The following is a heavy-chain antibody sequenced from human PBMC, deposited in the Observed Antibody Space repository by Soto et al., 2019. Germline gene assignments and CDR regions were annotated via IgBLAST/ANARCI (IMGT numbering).Heavy chain of an antibody. V-gene: IGHV4-39*01. CDR3: ASIDMVRENNNWFDP. J-gene: IGHJ5*02. Sequence: PSETLSLTCAVSGDSISSSYYWGWIRQPPGKGLEWIGSIYYSGSTYYNSSLKSRVTISVDTSKNQFSLKLSSVTAADTAVYYCASIDMVRENNNWFDPWGQGTLVTVSS. D-gene: IGHD3-10*01. CDR2: IYYSGST. CDR1: GDSISSSYY.